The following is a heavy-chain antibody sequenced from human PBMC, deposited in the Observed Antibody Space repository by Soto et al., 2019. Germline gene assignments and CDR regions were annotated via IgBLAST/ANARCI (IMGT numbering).Heavy chain of an antibody. V-gene: IGHV4-34*01. CDR2: INHSGST. D-gene: IGHD6-19*01. CDR1: GGSFSGYY. Sequence: QVQLQQWGAGLLKPSETLSLTCAVYGGSFSGYYWSWIRQPPGKGLEWIGEINHSGSTNYNPSLRRGVSISVDTSNNQSSRNLSSVTAADTAVYYCARRNCGWYFHFRHWGQGTLVTVSS. J-gene: IGHJ1*01. CDR3: ARRNCGWYFHFRH.